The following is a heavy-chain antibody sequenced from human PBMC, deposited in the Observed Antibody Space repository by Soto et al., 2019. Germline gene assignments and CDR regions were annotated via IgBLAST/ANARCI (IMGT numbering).Heavy chain of an antibody. CDR1: GGSISSSSYY. J-gene: IGHJ5*02. D-gene: IGHD6-13*01. CDR2: IYYSGST. Sequence: SETLSLTCTVSGGSISSSSYYWGWIRQPPGKGLEWIGSIYYSGSTYYNPSLKSRVTISVDTSKNQFSLKLSSVTAADTAVYYCARHVLVFSAAGLWFDPWGQGTLVTVSS. CDR3: ARHVLVFSAAGLWFDP. V-gene: IGHV4-39*01.